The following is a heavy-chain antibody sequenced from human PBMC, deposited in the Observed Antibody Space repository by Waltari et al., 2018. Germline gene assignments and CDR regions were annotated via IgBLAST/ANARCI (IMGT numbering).Heavy chain of an antibody. CDR2: IRSSSSNI. V-gene: IGHV3-21*01. CDR1: GFTFSSSS. Sequence: EVQLVESGGGLVKPGGSLRLSCAASGFTFSSSSMNWVRQAPGEGVGWFSAIRSSSSNIYYADSVKGRITSCRDNAKNSLYLQMNSRRAEDTAVYYCARDYGVGATDYWGQGTLVTVSS. J-gene: IGHJ4*02. CDR3: ARDYGVGATDY. D-gene: IGHD1-26*01.